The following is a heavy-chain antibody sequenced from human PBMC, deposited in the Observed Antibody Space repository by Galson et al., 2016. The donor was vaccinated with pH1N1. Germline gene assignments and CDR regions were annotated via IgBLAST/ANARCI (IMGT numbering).Heavy chain of an antibody. Sequence: SVKVSCKASGGTFSSYAINWVRQAPGQGLEWMGGIIPIFGTANYAQKFQGRVTITADESTSTAYMELSSLRSEDTAVHYCASPSRPPREIHLWSPNDAFDIWGQGTMVTVSS. J-gene: IGHJ3*02. D-gene: IGHD5-18*01. CDR1: GGTFSSYA. CDR3: ASPSRPPREIHLWSPNDAFDI. V-gene: IGHV1-69*13. CDR2: IIPIFGTA.